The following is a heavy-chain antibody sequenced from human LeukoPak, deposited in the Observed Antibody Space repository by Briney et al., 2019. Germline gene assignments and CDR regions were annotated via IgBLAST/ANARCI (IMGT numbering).Heavy chain of an antibody. CDR1: GVSFSGYY. V-gene: IGHV4-34*01. J-gene: IGHJ4*02. D-gene: IGHD1-20*01. CDR2: INHSGST. CDR3: ARLYNWNYFNY. Sequence: SETLSLTCAAYGVSFSGYYMSWIRQPPGKGLEWIGEINHSGSTNYNPSLKSRVTISVDTSKNQFSLKLSSVTAADTAVYYCARLYNWNYFNYWGQGTLVTVSS.